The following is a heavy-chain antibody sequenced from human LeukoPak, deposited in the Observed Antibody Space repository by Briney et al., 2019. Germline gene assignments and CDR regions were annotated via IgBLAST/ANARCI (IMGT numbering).Heavy chain of an antibody. CDR2: IHHSGST. J-gene: IGHJ4*02. CDR1: VGSISSYY. Sequence: LETLSLTSTVPVGSISSYYWRWIRQPPGKGLEWIGYIHHSGSTNYNPSLKSRVTILVDTSKNQFSLNLSSVTAADTAVYYCARDRVDGYNSGPFDCWGQGTLVTVSS. V-gene: IGHV4-59*01. CDR3: ARDRVDGYNSGPFDC. D-gene: IGHD5-24*01.